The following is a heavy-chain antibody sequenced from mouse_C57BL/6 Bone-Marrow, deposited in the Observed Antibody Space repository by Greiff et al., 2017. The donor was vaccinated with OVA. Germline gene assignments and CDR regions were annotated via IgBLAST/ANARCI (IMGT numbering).Heavy chain of an antibody. J-gene: IGHJ2*01. CDR1: GYTFTSYG. CDR2: IYPRSGNT. Sequence: QVQLKQSGAELARPGASVKLSCKASGYTFTSYGISWVKQRTGQGLEWIGEIYPRSGNTYYNEKFKGKATLTADKSSSTAYMELFSLTSEDSAVYFCARPPLPYFDYWGQGTTLTVSS. V-gene: IGHV1-81*01. CDR3: ARPPLPYFDY. D-gene: IGHD5-5*01.